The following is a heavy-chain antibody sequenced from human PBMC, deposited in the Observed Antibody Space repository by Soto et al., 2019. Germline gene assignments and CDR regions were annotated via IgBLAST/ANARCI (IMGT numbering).Heavy chain of an antibody. CDR2: IYPGDSDT. J-gene: IGHJ4*02. CDR1: GYRFSTFW. V-gene: IGHV5-51*01. CDR3: ARTYYDFWGGFNAWPVFDY. D-gene: IGHD3-3*01. Sequence: GESLKLSCKGPGYRFSTFWIGWVRQIPWKGLEWMGIIYPGDSDTRYSPSFQGQVTISADTSITTAYLQWSSLKASDSAIYYCARTYYDFWGGFNAWPVFDYWGQGTLVTVSA.